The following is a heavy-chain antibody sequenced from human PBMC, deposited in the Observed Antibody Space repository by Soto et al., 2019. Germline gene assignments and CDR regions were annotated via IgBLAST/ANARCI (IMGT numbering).Heavy chain of an antibody. CDR2: ISSSGGSL. J-gene: IGHJ4*02. D-gene: IGHD3-16*01. CDR3: ARGRSMNTNMDY. Sequence: EVQLVESGGGLVKPGGSLRLSCAASGFTFSTYSMNWVRQAPGKGLEWISSISSSGGSLSHAESVKGRFTISRDNAKNSLYLQMDSLRAEDTAVYYCARGRSMNTNMDYWGQGTLVTVSS. CDR1: GFTFSTYS. V-gene: IGHV3-21*01.